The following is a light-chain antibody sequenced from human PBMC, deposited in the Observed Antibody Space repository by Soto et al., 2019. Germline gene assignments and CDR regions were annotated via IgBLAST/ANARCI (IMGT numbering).Light chain of an antibody. CDR3: CSYAGSYTLV. Sequence: QSALTQPRSVSGSPGQSVTFSCTGTSSDVGNYNYVSWYQQHPGKAPKVIIYDVTKRPSGVPDRISGSKSGNTASLTISGLQAEDEADSYCCSYAGSYTLVFGGGTKLTVL. V-gene: IGLV2-11*01. J-gene: IGLJ2*01. CDR2: DVT. CDR1: SSDVGNYNY.